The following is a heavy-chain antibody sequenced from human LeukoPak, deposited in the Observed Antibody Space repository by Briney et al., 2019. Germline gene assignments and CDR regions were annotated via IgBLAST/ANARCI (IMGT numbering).Heavy chain of an antibody. CDR3: AREGYSRGYDSSGYSDAFDI. Sequence: SVKVSCKASGGTFSTYAISWVRQAPGQGLEWMGGIIPIFGTSNYAQKFQGRVTITADESTSTAYMELSSLRSEDTAVYYCAREGYSRGYDSSGYSDAFDIWGQGTMVTVSS. CDR2: IIPIFGTS. D-gene: IGHD3-22*01. V-gene: IGHV1-69*13. CDR1: GGTFSTYA. J-gene: IGHJ3*02.